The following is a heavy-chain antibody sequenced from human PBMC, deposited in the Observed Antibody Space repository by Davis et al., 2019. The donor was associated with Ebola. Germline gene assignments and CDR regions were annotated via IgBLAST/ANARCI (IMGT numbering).Heavy chain of an antibody. CDR3: AREGYYDSSGYYPFDY. CDR2: ISAYNGNT. J-gene: IGHJ4*02. Sequence: ASVPVSCKASGYTFTSYGISWVRQAPGQGLEWMGWISAYNGNTNYAQKLQGRVTMTTDTSTSTAYMELRSLRSDDTAVYYCAREGYYDSSGYYPFDYWGQGTLVTVSS. CDR1: GYTFTSYG. V-gene: IGHV1-18*01. D-gene: IGHD3-22*01.